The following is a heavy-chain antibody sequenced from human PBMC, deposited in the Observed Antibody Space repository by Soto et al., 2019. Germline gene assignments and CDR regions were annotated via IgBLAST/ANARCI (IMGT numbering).Heavy chain of an antibody. D-gene: IGHD3-3*02. J-gene: IGHJ4*02. CDR2: MFYGVST. CDR3: ARLPSRHLVDY. CDR1: GSSMNIRGYY. Sequence: SETLSLSCTVSGSSMNIRGYYWGWIRQPPGKGLEWIGSMFYGVSTYYNPSLKSRVTVSVDTSKNQFSLNLRSVTAADTAVYYCARLPSRHLVDYWGQGTLVTVSS. V-gene: IGHV4-39*01.